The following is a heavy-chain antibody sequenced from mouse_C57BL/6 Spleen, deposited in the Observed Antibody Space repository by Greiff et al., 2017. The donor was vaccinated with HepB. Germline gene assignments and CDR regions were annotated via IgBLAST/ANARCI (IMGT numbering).Heavy chain of an antibody. CDR2: IWRGGST. V-gene: IGHV2-5*01. J-gene: IGHJ2*01. CDR3: AKTGAAQGYFDY. CDR1: GFSLTSYG. D-gene: IGHD3-2*02. Sequence: VQLQQSGPGLVQPSPSLSITCTVSGFSLTSYGVHWVRQSPGKGLEWLGVIWRGGSTDYNAAFMSRLSITKDNPKSQVFSKMNSLQPDDTAIYYCAKTGAAQGYFDYWGQGTTLTVSS.